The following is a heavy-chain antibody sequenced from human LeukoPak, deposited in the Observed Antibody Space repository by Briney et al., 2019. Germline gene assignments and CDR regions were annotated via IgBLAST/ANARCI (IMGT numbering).Heavy chain of an antibody. CDR1: GGSISSYY. D-gene: IGHD4-17*01. CDR3: ARVPYGDYVWFDP. CDR2: IYYSGST. J-gene: IGHJ5*02. V-gene: IGHV4-59*01. Sequence: SETLSLTCTVSGGSISSYYWSWIRQPPGKGLEWIGYIYYSGSTNYNPSLKSRVTISVDTSKNQFSLKLSSVTAADTAVYYCARVPYGDYVWFDPWGQGTLVTASS.